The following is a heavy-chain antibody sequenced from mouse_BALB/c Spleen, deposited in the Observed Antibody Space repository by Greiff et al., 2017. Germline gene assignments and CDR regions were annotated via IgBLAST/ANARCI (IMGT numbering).Heavy chain of an antibody. D-gene: IGHD3-3*01. V-gene: IGHV6-6*02. CDR1: GFTFSNYW. J-gene: IGHJ2*01. CDR3: TRGTGYFDY. CDR2: IRLKSNNYAT. Sequence: EVKLVESGGGLVQPGGSMKLSCVASGFTFSNYWMNWVRQSPEKGLEWVAEIRLKSNNYATHYAESVKGRFTISRDDSKSSVYLQMNNLRAEDTGIYYCTRGTGYFDYWGQGTTLTVSS.